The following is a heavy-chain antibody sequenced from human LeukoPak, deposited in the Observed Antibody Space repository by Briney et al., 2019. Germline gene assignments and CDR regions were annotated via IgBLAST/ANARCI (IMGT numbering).Heavy chain of an antibody. CDR2: IKQDGSEK. CDR1: GFTFSNYW. V-gene: IGHV3-7*01. D-gene: IGHD6-13*01. CDR3: GSRAAAGFVFSDY. Sequence: GGSLRLSCAASGFTFSNYWMSWVRQAPGKGLEWVANIKQDGSEKYYVDSVKGRFTISRDSTKNSLYLQMNSLRAEDTAVYYCGSRAAAGFVFSDYWGQGTLVTVSS. J-gene: IGHJ4*02.